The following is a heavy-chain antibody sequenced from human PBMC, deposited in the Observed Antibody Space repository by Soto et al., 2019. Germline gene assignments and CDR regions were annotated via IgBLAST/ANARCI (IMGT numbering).Heavy chain of an antibody. CDR3: ARDLAAGDH. J-gene: IGHJ4*02. Sequence: QVQLVQSGAEVKKPGASVKLSCRTSGYTLTHYYIHWVRQAPGQGLEWLAIINPASGSTNYAQDCQSRGTLNMDTSTTTVYLELSGMRAEDTAIFYCARDLAAGDHWGQGNLVTVSS. CDR1: GYTLTHYY. CDR2: INPASGST. D-gene: IGHD6-13*01. V-gene: IGHV1-46*03.